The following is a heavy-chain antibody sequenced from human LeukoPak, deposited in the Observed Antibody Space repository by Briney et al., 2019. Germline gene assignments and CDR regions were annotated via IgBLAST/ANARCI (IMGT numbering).Heavy chain of an antibody. V-gene: IGHV3-23*01. CDR2: ISGSGAST. CDR3: AKGRNPLRPIYFDY. CDR1: GLTLGSYV. J-gene: IGHJ4*02. Sequence: PGRSLGLSCAASGLTLGSYVMMWVRHPRGKGLEWGSAISGSGASTFYADSVKGRFAISKDNAKNTLYLQMNRLRAEDTAVYYCAKGRNPLRPIYFDYWGQGTLVTVSS. D-gene: IGHD4-17*01.